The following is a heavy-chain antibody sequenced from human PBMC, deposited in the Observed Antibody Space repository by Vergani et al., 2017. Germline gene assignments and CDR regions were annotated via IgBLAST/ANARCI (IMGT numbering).Heavy chain of an antibody. Sequence: EVQLVESGGGLVKPGGSLRLSCAASGFTFSSYSMNWVRQAPGKGLEWVSSISSSSSYIYYADSVKGRFTISGDNAKNSLYLQMNSLRAEDTAVYYCARWGLFSTTPFDYWGQGTLVTVSS. J-gene: IGHJ4*02. CDR1: GFTFSSYS. CDR2: ISSSSSYI. CDR3: ARWGLFSTTPFDY. D-gene: IGHD2-2*01. V-gene: IGHV3-21*01.